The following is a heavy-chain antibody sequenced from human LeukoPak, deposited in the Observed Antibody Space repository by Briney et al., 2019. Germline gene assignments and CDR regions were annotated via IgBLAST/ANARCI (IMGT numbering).Heavy chain of an antibody. CDR2: INQDGSEK. J-gene: IGHJ1*01. Sequence: GGSLRLSCAASGFTSSSYSTNWVRQAPGKGLEWVANINQDGSEKYYVDSVKGRFTISRDNAKNSLFLQMGSLRVEDTAVYCCARESTAGYNSSWYGFRNWGQGTLVSVSS. V-gene: IGHV3-7*01. D-gene: IGHD6-13*01. CDR3: ARESTAGYNSSWYGFRN. CDR1: GFTSSSYS.